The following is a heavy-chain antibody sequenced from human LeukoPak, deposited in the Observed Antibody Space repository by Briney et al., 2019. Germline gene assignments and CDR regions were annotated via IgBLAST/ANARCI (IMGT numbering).Heavy chain of an antibody. D-gene: IGHD5-18*01. V-gene: IGHV3-23*01. CDR1: GFTFSSYA. Sequence: GGSLRLSCAASGFTFSSYAMSWVRQAPGKGLEWVSTISGSGDSTYYADSVKGRFTISRDNAKHSLYLQMNSLRVEDTAIYYCARDETALDSWGQGTQVTVSS. CDR2: ISGSGDST. J-gene: IGHJ4*02. CDR3: ARDETALDS.